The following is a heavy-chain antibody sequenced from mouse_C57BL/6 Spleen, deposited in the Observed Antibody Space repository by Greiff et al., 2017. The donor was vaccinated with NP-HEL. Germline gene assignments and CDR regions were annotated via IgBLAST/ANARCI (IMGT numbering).Heavy chain of an antibody. J-gene: IGHJ2*01. CDR2: ISSGGSYT. CDR3: ARHSGTNDFDY. D-gene: IGHD4-1*01. V-gene: IGHV5-6*01. Sequence: EVNLVESGGDLVKPGGSLKLSCAASGFTFSSYGMSWVRQTPDKRLEWVATISSGGSYTYYPDSVKGRFTISRDNAKNTLYLQMSSLKSEDTAMYYCARHSGTNDFDYWGQGTTLTVSS. CDR1: GFTFSSYG.